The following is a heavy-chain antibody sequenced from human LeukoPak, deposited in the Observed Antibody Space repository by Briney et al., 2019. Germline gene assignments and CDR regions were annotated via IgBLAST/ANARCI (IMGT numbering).Heavy chain of an antibody. CDR3: ARDSGYYYEYYFDY. V-gene: IGHV3-30*03. CDR2: ISNDGSNK. Sequence: GGSLRLSCVASGFTFSSYGMHWVRQAPGKGLEWVAVISNDGSNKYYADSVKGRFTISRDNSKNTLYLQMNSLRAEDTAVYYCARDSGYYYEYYFDYWGQGTLVTVSS. CDR1: GFTFSSYG. J-gene: IGHJ4*02. D-gene: IGHD3-3*01.